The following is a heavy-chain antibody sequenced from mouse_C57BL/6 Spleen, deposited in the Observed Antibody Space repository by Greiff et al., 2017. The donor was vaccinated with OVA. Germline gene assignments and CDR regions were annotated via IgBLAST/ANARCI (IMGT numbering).Heavy chain of an antibody. CDR2: IDPSDSYT. V-gene: IGHV1-69*01. D-gene: IGHD1-1*01. CDR1: GYTFTSYW. J-gene: IGHJ2*01. CDR3: ARPAGVGFDY. Sequence: VQLQQPGAELVMPGASVKLSCKASGYTFTSYWMHWVKQRPGQGLEWIGEIDPSDSYTNYNQKFKGKSTLTVDKSSSTAYMHLSSLPSEDSAVYYCARPAGVGFDYWGQGTTLTVSS.